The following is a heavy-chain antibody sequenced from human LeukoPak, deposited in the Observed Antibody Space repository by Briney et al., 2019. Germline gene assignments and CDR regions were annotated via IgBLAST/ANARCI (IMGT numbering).Heavy chain of an antibody. J-gene: IGHJ4*02. Sequence: ASVKVSCKASGYTFTGYYMHWVRQAPGQGLEWMGWISAYNGNTNYAQKLQGRVTMTTDTSTSTAYMGLRSLRSDDTAVYYCARAPVWSGFPFDYWGQGTLVTVSS. V-gene: IGHV1-18*04. D-gene: IGHD3-3*01. CDR2: ISAYNGNT. CDR1: GYTFTGYY. CDR3: ARAPVWSGFPFDY.